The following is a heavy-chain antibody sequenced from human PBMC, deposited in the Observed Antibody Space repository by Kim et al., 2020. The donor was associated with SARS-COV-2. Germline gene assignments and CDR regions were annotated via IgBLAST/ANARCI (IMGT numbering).Heavy chain of an antibody. V-gene: IGHV1-2*04. CDR1: GYTFTGYY. CDR2: INPNSGGT. D-gene: IGHD2-2*01. CDR3: ARSPIVVVPAAPPFYFDY. J-gene: IGHJ4*02. Sequence: ASVKVSCKASGYTFTGYYMHWVRQAPGQGLEWMGWINPNSGGTNYAQKFQGWVTMTRDTSISTAYMELSRLRSDDTAVYYCARSPIVVVPAAPPFYFDYWGQGTLVTVSS.